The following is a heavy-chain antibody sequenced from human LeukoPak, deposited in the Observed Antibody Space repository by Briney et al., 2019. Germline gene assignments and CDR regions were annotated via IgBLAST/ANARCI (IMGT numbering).Heavy chain of an antibody. CDR1: GFTFSSYA. CDR3: AKNHKLVVVAATPDY. V-gene: IGHV3-23*01. CDR2: ISGSGGST. J-gene: IGHJ4*02. D-gene: IGHD2-15*01. Sequence: GGSLRLSCATSGFTFSSYAMSWVRQAPGKGLEWVSAISGSGGSTYYVDSVKGRFTISRDNSKNTLYLQMNSLRAEDTAVYYCAKNHKLVVVAATPDYWGQGTLVTVSS.